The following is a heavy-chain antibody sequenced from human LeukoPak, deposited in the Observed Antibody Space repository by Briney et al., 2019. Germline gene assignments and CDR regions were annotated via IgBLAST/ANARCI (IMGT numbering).Heavy chain of an antibody. CDR1: GGSISSSSYY. J-gene: IGHJ5*02. Sequence: SETLSLTCTVSGGSISSSSYYWGWIRQPPGKGLEWIGSIYYSGSTYYNPSLKSRVTISVDTSKNQFSLKLSSVTAADTAVYYCARASKDIVVVPAAGPYGVWFDPWGQGTLVTVSS. CDR3: ARASKDIVVVPAAGPYGVWFDP. CDR2: IYYSGST. D-gene: IGHD2-2*01. V-gene: IGHV4-39*01.